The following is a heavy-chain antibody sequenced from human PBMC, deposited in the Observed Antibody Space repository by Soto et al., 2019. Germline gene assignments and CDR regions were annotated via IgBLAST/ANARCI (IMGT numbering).Heavy chain of an antibody. J-gene: IGHJ3*02. CDR1: GYTLTELS. D-gene: IGHD2-2*01. Sequence: ASLKVSCKVSGYTLTELSMHWVRQAPGKGLEWMGGFDPEDGETIYAQKFQGRVTMTEDTSTDTAYMELSSLRSEDTAVYYCATSLLGIYQLLGRDAFDIWGQGTMVTVSS. CDR3: ATSLLGIYQLLGRDAFDI. CDR2: FDPEDGET. V-gene: IGHV1-24*01.